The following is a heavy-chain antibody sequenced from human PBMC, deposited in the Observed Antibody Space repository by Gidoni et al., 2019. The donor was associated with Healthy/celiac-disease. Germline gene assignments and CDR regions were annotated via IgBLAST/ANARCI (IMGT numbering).Heavy chain of an antibody. D-gene: IGHD3-22*01. V-gene: IGHV1-18*04. CDR2: ISAYDGNT. CDR3: ARDTYYYDSSGYWGDAFDI. Sequence: QVQLVQSGAVVKKPGASVKVSCSASGSTFTTYGIRGVRQAPGQGLEWMGWISAYDGNTNYAQKRQGRVTMTTDTSTSTAYMELRSLRSDDTAVYYCARDTYYYDSSGYWGDAFDIWGQGTMVTVSS. J-gene: IGHJ3*02. CDR1: GSTFTTYG.